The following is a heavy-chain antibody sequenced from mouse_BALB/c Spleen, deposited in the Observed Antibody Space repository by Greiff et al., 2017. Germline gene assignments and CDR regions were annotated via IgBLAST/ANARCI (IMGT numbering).Heavy chain of an antibody. CDR3: ARDEYGNYGYFDY. D-gene: IGHD2-10*02. Sequence: EVMLVESGGGLVQPGGSRKLSCAASGFTFSSFGMHWVRQAPEKGLEWVAYISSGSSTIYYADTVKGRFTISRDNPKNTLFLQMTSLRSEDTAMYYCARDEYGNYGYFDYWGQGTTLTVSS. J-gene: IGHJ2*01. CDR2: ISSGSSTI. CDR1: GFTFSSFG. V-gene: IGHV5-17*02.